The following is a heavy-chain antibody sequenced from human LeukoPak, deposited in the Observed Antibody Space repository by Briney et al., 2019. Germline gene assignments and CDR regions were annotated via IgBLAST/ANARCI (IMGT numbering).Heavy chain of an antibody. Sequence: NPSETLSLTCTVSGGSISSSSYYWGWIRQPPGKGLEWIGSIYYSGSTYYNPSLKSRVTISVDTSKNQFSLKLSSVTAADTAVNYCARNTWILSPGYFDYWGQGTLVTVSS. CDR1: GGSISSSSYY. V-gene: IGHV4-39*07. J-gene: IGHJ4*02. CDR2: IYYSGST. D-gene: IGHD5-18*01. CDR3: ARNTWILSPGYFDY.